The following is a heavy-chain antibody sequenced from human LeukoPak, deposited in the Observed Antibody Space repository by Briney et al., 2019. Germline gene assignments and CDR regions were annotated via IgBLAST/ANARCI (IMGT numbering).Heavy chain of an antibody. D-gene: IGHD3-10*01. J-gene: IGHJ4*02. CDR3: AKYMVRGVNRPLQNFDY. V-gene: IGHV3-23*01. CDR2: ISGSGGST. CDR1: GFTFSSYA. Sequence: SGGSLRLSCAASGFTFSSYAMSWFRQAPGKGLEWVSAISGSGGSTYYADSVKGRFTISRDNSKNTLYLQMNSLRAEDTAVYYCAKYMVRGVNRPLQNFDYWGQGTLVTVSS.